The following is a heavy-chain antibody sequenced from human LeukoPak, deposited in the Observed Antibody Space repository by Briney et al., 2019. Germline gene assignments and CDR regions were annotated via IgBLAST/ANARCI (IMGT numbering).Heavy chain of an antibody. Sequence: PGGSLRLSCAASGLTFSSLAMDWVRQAPGKGLEWVGDISYDGTYASYAASVRGRFTISRGNSKNTLYLQMNSLRTEDTAVYYCATESSLSNWGLGTLVTVSS. CDR2: ISYDGTYA. D-gene: IGHD2/OR15-2a*01. CDR3: ATESSLSN. CDR1: GLTFSSLA. V-gene: IGHV3-30*04. J-gene: IGHJ4*02.